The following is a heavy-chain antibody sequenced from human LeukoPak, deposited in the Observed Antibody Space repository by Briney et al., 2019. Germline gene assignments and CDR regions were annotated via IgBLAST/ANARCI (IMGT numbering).Heavy chain of an antibody. J-gene: IGHJ3*02. V-gene: IGHV3-30*04. D-gene: IGHD3-22*01. Sequence: GGSLRLSCAASGFTFSSYAMHWVRQAPGKGLEWVAVISYDGSNKYYADSVKGRFTISRDNSKNTLYLQMNSLRAEDTAVYYCARETYRYYDSSGYYYGKGGAFDIWGQGTMVTVSS. CDR1: GFTFSSYA. CDR2: ISYDGSNK. CDR3: ARETYRYYDSSGYYYGKGGAFDI.